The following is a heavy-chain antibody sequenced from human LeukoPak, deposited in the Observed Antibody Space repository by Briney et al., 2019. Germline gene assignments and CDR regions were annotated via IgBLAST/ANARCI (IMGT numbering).Heavy chain of an antibody. CDR1: GYSISSSNY. D-gene: IGHD4-17*01. J-gene: IGHJ3*02. V-gene: IGHV4-28*05. CDR3: ARTATTGPTKAAFDI. Sequence: SDTLSLTCAVSGYSISSSNYRAWIRPPPGKGLEWIGHIYYSGSIYYNPSLTSRVTMSVDTSKNQFSLKLSSVTAVDTAVYYCARTATTGPTKAAFDIWGQGTMVTVSS. CDR2: IYYSGSI.